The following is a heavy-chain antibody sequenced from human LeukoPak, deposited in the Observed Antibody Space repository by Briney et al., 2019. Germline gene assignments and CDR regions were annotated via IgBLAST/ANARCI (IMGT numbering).Heavy chain of an antibody. CDR3: AKDAHDYVWGSYADY. J-gene: IGHJ4*02. CDR1: GFSLSDYN. D-gene: IGHD3-16*01. CDR2: ISSGSSHI. V-gene: IGHV3-21*06. Sequence: GGSLRLSCAASGFSLSDYNMNWVRQAPGKGLEWVSSISSGSSHIYYADSVKGRFTISRDNAKNSLYLQMNSLRAEDTAVYYCAKDAHDYVWGSYADYWGQGTLVTVSS.